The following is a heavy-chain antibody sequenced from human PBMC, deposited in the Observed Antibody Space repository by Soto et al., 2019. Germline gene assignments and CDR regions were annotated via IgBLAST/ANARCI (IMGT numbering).Heavy chain of an antibody. Sequence: SETLSLTCTVSGGSISGGGHYWNWIRQHPGKGLEWIGYIYHSGSAYYNPSLKSRVTISVDTSKNQFSLKLSSVTAADTAVYYCAREYSSSSSFDYWGQGTLVTVSS. CDR3: AREYSSSSSFDY. D-gene: IGHD6-6*01. CDR2: IYHSGSA. CDR1: GGSISGGGHY. V-gene: IGHV4-31*03. J-gene: IGHJ4*02.